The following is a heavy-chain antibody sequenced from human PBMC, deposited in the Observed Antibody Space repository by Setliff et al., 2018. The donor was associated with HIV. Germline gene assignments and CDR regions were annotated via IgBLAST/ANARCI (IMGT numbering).Heavy chain of an antibody. CDR3: ATDLGTRYDTPVY. Sequence: GGSLRLSCAASAFTFSNAWMNWVRQAPGKGLEWVGRIQSKIDGGTTDYAAPVKGRFTISRDDSKNMLYLQMNSLKTEDTAVYYCATDLGTRYDTPVYWGQGTLVTVSS. D-gene: IGHD5-12*01. J-gene: IGHJ4*02. V-gene: IGHV3-15*07. CDR2: IQSKIDGGTT. CDR1: AFTFSNAW.